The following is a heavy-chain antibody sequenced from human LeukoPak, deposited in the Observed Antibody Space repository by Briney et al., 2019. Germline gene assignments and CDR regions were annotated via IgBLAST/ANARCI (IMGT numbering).Heavy chain of an antibody. Sequence: SETLSLTCTVSGYSISSGYYWGWIRQPPGKGLEWIGSIYHSGSTYYNPSLKSRVTISVDTSKNQFSLKLSSVTAADTAVYYCAGGEWELGPDYWGQGTLVTVSS. CDR1: GYSISSGYY. CDR2: IYHSGST. V-gene: IGHV4-38-2*02. CDR3: AGGEWELGPDY. D-gene: IGHD1-26*01. J-gene: IGHJ4*02.